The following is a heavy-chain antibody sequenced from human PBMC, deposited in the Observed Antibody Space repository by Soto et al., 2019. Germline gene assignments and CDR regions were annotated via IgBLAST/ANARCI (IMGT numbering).Heavy chain of an antibody. CDR2: IYYSGST. D-gene: IGHD5-12*01. J-gene: IGHJ6*02. V-gene: IGHV4-59*01. CDR1: GDSISSYY. Sequence: QVQLQESGPGLVKPSETLSLTCTVSGDSISSYYWTWIRQPPGKGLEWIGYIYYSGSTNYNPSLESRVTISVDTSKNQFSLQLSSVTAADTAVYYCASPRKDGYTQDYYGMDVWGQGTTVTVSS. CDR3: ASPRKDGYTQDYYGMDV.